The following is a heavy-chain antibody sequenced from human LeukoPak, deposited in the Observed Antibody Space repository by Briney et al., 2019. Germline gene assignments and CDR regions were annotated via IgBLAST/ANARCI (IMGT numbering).Heavy chain of an antibody. CDR2: ISAYNGNT. CDR3: ARSLSDYYGSGSYYGNFRYFDY. V-gene: IGHV1-18*01. J-gene: IGHJ4*02. D-gene: IGHD3-10*01. CDR1: GYTFTSYG. Sequence: ASVKVSCKASGYTFTSYGISWVRQAPGQGLEWMGWISAYNGNTNYAQKLQGRVTMTTDTSTSTAYMELRSLRSEDTAVYYCARSLSDYYGSGSYYGNFRYFDYWGQGTLVTVSS.